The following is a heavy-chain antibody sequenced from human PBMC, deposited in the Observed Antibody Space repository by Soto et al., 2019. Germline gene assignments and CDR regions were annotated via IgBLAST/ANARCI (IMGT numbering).Heavy chain of an antibody. V-gene: IGHV3-9*01. D-gene: IGHD3-10*01. CDR1: GFTFDDYA. CDR3: AKDPDYYYASASSQSYFDY. CDR2: ISWNSGSI. J-gene: IGHJ4*02. Sequence: EVQLVESGGGLVQPGRSLRLSCAASGFTFDDYAMHWVRQAQGKGLEWVSGISWNSGSIGYADSVKGRFTISRDNAKNSLYLQMNSLRAEDTALYYCAKDPDYYYASASSQSYFDYWGQGTLVTVSS.